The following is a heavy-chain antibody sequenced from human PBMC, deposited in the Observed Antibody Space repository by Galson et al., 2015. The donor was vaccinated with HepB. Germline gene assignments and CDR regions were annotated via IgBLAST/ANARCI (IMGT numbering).Heavy chain of an antibody. D-gene: IGHD3-22*01. J-gene: IGHJ5*02. Sequence: SVKVSCKASGFTFTSSAVQWVRQARGQRLEWIGWIVVGSGNTNYAQKFQERVTITRDMSTSTAYMELSSLRSEDTAVYYCAADLPRAYYYDSSDRTRGWFDPWGQGTLVTVSS. V-gene: IGHV1-58*01. CDR2: IVVGSGNT. CDR3: AADLPRAYYYDSSDRTRGWFDP. CDR1: GFTFTSSA.